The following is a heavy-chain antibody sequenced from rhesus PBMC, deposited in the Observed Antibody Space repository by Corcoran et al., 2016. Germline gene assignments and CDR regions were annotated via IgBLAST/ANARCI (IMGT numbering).Heavy chain of an antibody. J-gene: IGHJ4*01. CDR3: MYCSGGGNYG. V-gene: IGHV3-100*02. CDR2: ISESGGTI. Sequence: DVQLVESGGGLVKPGGSLRLSCVASGFTFSSYEMHWDRQAPGKGLEWVSVISESGGTIYYADFVQGRFTISRDNAKNSLFLQMNSLRAEDTAVYYCMYCSGGGNYGWGQGVLVTVSS. CDR1: GFTFSSYE. D-gene: IGHD2-39*02.